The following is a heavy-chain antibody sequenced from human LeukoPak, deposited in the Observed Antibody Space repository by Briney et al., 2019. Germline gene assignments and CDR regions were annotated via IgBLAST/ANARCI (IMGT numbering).Heavy chain of an antibody. D-gene: IGHD3-22*01. CDR3: VPTDSSGLD. Sequence: GGSLRLSCEASGFTFSHYWMHWVRQAPGKGLVWVSRTNTDGSSTSHVDSVKGRFTISRDSAKNTMYLQMNSLRAEDTAMYYCVPTDSSGLDWGQGTLVTVSS. CDR2: TNTDGSST. J-gene: IGHJ4*02. CDR1: GFTFSHYW. V-gene: IGHV3-74*01.